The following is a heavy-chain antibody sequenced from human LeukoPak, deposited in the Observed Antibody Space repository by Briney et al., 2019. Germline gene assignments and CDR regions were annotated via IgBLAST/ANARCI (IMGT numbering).Heavy chain of an antibody. CDR2: IKSKTDGGTT. CDR3: TTVVYVWGSYRYGY. Sequence: GGSLRLSCAASGFTVSNAWMSWVRQAPGKGLEWVGRIKSKTDGGTTDYAAPVKGRFTISRDDSKNTLYLQMNSLKTEDTAVYYCTTVVYVWGSYRYGYWGQGTLVTVSS. J-gene: IGHJ4*02. D-gene: IGHD3-16*02. CDR1: GFTVSNAW. V-gene: IGHV3-15*01.